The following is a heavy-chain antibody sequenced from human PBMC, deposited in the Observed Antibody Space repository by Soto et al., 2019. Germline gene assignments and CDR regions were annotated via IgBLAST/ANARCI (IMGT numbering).Heavy chain of an antibody. CDR3: AKCSVGTVRSSGWCNWFDP. Sequence: EVRLLESGGGLAQPGGSLRLSCAASGFTFSSSAMNWVRQAPGKGLEWVSRIRVGGGDTFYADSVRGRFTVSRDISRNTLYLQMNSLRAEDTAIYYCAKCSVGTVRSSGWCNWFDPWGQGTLVTVSS. CDR1: GFTFSSSA. V-gene: IGHV3-23*01. J-gene: IGHJ5*02. D-gene: IGHD6-19*01. CDR2: IRVGGGDT.